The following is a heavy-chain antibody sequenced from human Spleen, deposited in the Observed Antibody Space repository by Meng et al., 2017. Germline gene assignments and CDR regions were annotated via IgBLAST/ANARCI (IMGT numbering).Heavy chain of an antibody. J-gene: IGHJ4*02. CDR1: GFTFSSYW. CDR2: IKQDGSEK. Sequence: GESLKISCGASGFTFSSYWMYWVRQAPGKGLEWVANIKQDGSEKYYVDSVKGRFTISRDNAKNSLYLQMNSLRAEDTAVYYCARDLGPYDSSGYYFWGQGTLVTVSS. CDR3: ARDLGPYDSSGYYF. V-gene: IGHV3-7*01. D-gene: IGHD3-22*01.